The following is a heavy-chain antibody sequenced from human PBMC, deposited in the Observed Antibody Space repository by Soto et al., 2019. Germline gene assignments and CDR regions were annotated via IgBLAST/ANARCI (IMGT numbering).Heavy chain of an antibody. Sequence: SETLSLTCTVSGGSISSGGYYWSWIRQHPGKGLEWIGYIYYSGSTYYNPSLKSRVTISVDTSKNQFSLKLSSVTAADTAVYYCARGVVVAAYRGRWFDPWGQGTLVTVSS. J-gene: IGHJ5*02. D-gene: IGHD2-15*01. V-gene: IGHV4-31*03. CDR3: ARGVVVAAYRGRWFDP. CDR2: IYYSGST. CDR1: GGSISSGGYY.